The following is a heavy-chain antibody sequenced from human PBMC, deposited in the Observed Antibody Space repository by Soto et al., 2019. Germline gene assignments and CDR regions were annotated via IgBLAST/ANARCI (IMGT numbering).Heavy chain of an antibody. CDR3: TRGPPRVQWFDP. V-gene: IGHV4-61*01. CDR1: GGAVSRGTYY. CDR2: IYFTGST. J-gene: IGHJ5*02. Sequence: PSETLSLTCTVSGGAVSRGTYYWSWIRQPPGKGLEWIGHIYFTGSTNYNPSLKSRVTMSLDTSRNQFSLKLSSVTAADTAVYYCTRGPPRVQWFDPWGLGTLVTVSS.